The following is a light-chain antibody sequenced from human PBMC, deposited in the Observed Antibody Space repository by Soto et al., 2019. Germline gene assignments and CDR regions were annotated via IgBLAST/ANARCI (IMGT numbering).Light chain of an antibody. CDR3: HQYNDWSLT. CDR2: GAS. Sequence: EIVMTQSPATLSVSPGERATLSCRARQNIHNNLAWFQQKPGQAPTFLIYGASTRATGIPARFSGSGSGTEFTLTISSLQSEDFAVYYCHQYNDWSLTFGGGTKVEIK. J-gene: IGKJ4*01. CDR1: QNIHNN. V-gene: IGKV3-15*01.